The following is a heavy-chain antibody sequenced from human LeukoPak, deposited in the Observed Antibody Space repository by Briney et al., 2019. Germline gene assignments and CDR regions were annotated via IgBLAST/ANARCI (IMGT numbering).Heavy chain of an antibody. CDR3: GSDREAQEQI. CDR1: GFTLSRHN. V-gene: IGHV3-64D*09. D-gene: IGHD1-26*01. Sequence: PGGSLTLSCSGSGFTLSRHNTHWAPHAPGKALEYVSAISYNGDSTYYVDSVKGRFTISRDNSKNTLDLQMSSLRAEDTAVYYCGSDREAQEQIWGPGTLVTVSS. CDR2: ISYNGDST. J-gene: IGHJ3*02.